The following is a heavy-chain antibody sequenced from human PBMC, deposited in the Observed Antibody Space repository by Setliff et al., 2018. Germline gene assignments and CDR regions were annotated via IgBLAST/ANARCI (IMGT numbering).Heavy chain of an antibody. Sequence: ASVKVSCKTSGFRFTNFGFSWVRQAPGQGLEWLGSISPYSGNTNYPQWLQDRVTMTIDTSATTVYMELKSLRSDDTAVYYCVRSSAQGFTGRFVFSLDTSVSTAYLQISSLKAEDTALYYCARVGTGSLLDYWGQGTLVTVSS. CDR2: ISPYSGNT. CDR3: VRSSAQGFTGRFVFSLDTSVSTAYLQISSLKAEDTALYYCARVGTGSLLDY. V-gene: IGHV1-18*01. J-gene: IGHJ4*02. CDR1: GFRFTNFG. D-gene: IGHD1-26*01.